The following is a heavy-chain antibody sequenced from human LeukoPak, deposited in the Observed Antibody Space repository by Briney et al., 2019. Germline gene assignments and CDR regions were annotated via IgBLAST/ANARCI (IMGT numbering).Heavy chain of an antibody. CDR1: GASISGHY. J-gene: IGHJ3*02. CDR2: ISHIGST. V-gene: IGHV4-59*11. CDR3: ARDRISINALDM. D-gene: IGHD1-14*01. Sequence: PSETLSLTCTVSGASISGHYLTWTRQPPGKGLEWIGYISHIGSTNYNPSLKSRVTISVDTSKNQFSPKLTSVTAADTAVYYCARDRISINALDMWGQGTMVTVSS.